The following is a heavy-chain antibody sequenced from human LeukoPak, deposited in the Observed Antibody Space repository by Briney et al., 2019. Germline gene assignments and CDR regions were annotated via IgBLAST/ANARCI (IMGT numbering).Heavy chain of an antibody. D-gene: IGHD2-15*01. CDR2: ISGSDPGT. V-gene: IGHV3-23*01. CDR1: GVYFGTYA. Sequence: GGSLRLSCAASGVYFGTYAWSWVRQFPRNGLEWVAAISGSDPGTYHADSVKGRFTISRGNSKNTLYLQMKNLRAEDTAIYECAKAPLGSCIGARCYYMDVWGKGTPVTVSS. J-gene: IGHJ6*03. CDR3: AKAPLGSCIGARCYYMDV.